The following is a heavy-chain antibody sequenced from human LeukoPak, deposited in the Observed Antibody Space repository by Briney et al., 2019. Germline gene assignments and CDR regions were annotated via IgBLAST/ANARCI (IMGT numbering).Heavy chain of an antibody. V-gene: IGHV4-39*01. CDR1: GDSISSSNCY. Sequence: SETLSLTCTVSGDSISSSNCYWGWIRQPPGKGLEWIGSIFYSGSTFYNPSLKSRITISVDTSKNQFSLKLTSVTAADTAVYYCARRRIVATIDYWGQGTLVTVSS. J-gene: IGHJ4*02. CDR2: IFYSGST. D-gene: IGHD5-12*01. CDR3: ARRRIVATIDY.